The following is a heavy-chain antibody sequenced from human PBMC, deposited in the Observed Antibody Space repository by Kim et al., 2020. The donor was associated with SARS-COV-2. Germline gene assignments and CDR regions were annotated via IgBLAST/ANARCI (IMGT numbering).Heavy chain of an antibody. V-gene: IGHV3-66*01. D-gene: IGHD3-10*01. J-gene: IGHJ6*02. CDR1: GFTVSSNY. Sequence: GGSLRLSCAASGFTVSSNYMSWVRQAPGKGLEWVSVIYSGGSTYYADSVKGRFTISRDNSKNTLYLQMNSLRAEDTAVYYCARGGWGFGELLSISGYYYGMDVWGQGTTVTVSS. CDR2: IYSGGST. CDR3: ARGGWGFGELLSISGYYYGMDV.